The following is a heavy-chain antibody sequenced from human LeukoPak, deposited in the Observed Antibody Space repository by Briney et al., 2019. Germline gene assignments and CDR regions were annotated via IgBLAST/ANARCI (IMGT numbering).Heavy chain of an antibody. CDR3: ARDTYYYDSSGYYYDDY. V-gene: IGHV3-74*01. D-gene: IGHD3-22*01. CDR1: GFTFSSYW. Sequence: GGSLRLSCAASGFTFSSYWMHWLRQAPGKGLVWVSRINSDGSSTSYADSVKGRFTISRDNAKNTLYLQMNSLRAEDTAVYYCARDTYYYDSSGYYYDDYWGQGTLVTVFS. CDR2: INSDGSST. J-gene: IGHJ4*02.